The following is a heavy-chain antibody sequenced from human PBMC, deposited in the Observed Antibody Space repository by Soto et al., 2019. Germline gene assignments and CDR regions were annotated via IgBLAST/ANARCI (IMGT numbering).Heavy chain of an antibody. D-gene: IGHD2-8*02. V-gene: IGHV3-23*01. J-gene: IGHJ3*02. CDR3: AKATATGGGAFDI. Sequence: ASETLRLSCAASGFICSSYDMSWVRQAPGKGLEWVSTILVGGSTHYEDSVKGRFTISRDRSRNTLYLQMNSLTAGDTAVYYCAKATATGGGAFDICGQGTMVTVSS. CDR1: GFICSSYD. CDR2: ILVGGST.